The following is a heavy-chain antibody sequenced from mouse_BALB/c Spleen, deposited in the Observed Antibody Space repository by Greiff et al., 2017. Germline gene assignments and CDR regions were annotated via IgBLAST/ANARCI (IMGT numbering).Heavy chain of an antibody. Sequence: EVNVVESGGGLVKPGGSLKLSCAASGFTFSSYAMSWVRQSPEKRLEWVAEISSGGSYTYYPDTVTGRFTISRDNAKNTLYLEMSSLRSEDTAMYYCAREGGYPYYYAMDYWGQGTSVTVSS. CDR2: ISSGGSYT. D-gene: IGHD2-2*01. J-gene: IGHJ4*01. CDR1: GFTFSSYA. V-gene: IGHV5-9-4*01. CDR3: AREGGYPYYYAMDY.